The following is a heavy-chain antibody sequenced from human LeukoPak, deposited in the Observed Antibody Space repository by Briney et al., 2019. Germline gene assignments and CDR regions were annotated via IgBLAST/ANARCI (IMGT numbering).Heavy chain of an antibody. Sequence: PGGSLRLSCAASGFTFSSYSMNWVRPAPGKGLEWVSSISSSSSYIYYADSVKGRFTISRDNAKNSLYLQMNSLRAEDTAVYYCARAHGSGSYSGYWGQGTLVTVSS. CDR1: GFTFSSYS. J-gene: IGHJ4*02. D-gene: IGHD3-10*01. V-gene: IGHV3-21*01. CDR3: ARAHGSGSYSGY. CDR2: ISSSSSYI.